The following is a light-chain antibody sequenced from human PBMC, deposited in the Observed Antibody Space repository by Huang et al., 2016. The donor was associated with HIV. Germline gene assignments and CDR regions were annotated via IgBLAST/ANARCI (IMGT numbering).Light chain of an antibody. CDR1: QYIRTY. Sequence: DIHLTQSPSSLSSSVVDRVTITCRASQYIRTYLAWYQQKPGTAPKLLISAASTLQSWAPSRFSGSGAGTDFTLTIGSLQPEDVATYYCQKYNSAPYTFGQGTKLEIK. V-gene: IGKV1-27*01. CDR2: AAS. CDR3: QKYNSAPYT. J-gene: IGKJ2*01.